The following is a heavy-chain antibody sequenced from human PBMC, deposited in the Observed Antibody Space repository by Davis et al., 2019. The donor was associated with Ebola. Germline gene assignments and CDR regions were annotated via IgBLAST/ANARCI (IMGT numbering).Heavy chain of an antibody. CDR2: INSDGSST. Sequence: GESLKISCAASGFTFSSYWMHWVRQAPGKGLVWVSRINSDGSSTRYADSVKGRFTISRDNAKNTLYLQMNSLRAEDTAVYYCARGDVDTAMGIFGYYYGMDVWGQGTTVTVSS. CDR1: GFTFSSYW. D-gene: IGHD5-18*01. CDR3: ARGDVDTAMGIFGYYYGMDV. J-gene: IGHJ6*02. V-gene: IGHV3-74*01.